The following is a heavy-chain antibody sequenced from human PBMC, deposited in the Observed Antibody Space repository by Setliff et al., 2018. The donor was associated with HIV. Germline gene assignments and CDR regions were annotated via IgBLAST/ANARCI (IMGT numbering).Heavy chain of an antibody. D-gene: IGHD5-18*01. V-gene: IGHV4-34*01. CDR1: GGSFSGYY. CDR3: ARLPRQLLKGAAAYFDY. CDR2: IDHSGGT. Sequence: SETLSLTCAVYGGSFSGYYWSWIRQTPGKGLERIGEIDHSGGTKYNPSLKSRVTISLDTSKNQFSLKVTSVTAADTAVYYCARLPRQLLKGAAAYFDYWGQGTLVTVSS. J-gene: IGHJ4*02.